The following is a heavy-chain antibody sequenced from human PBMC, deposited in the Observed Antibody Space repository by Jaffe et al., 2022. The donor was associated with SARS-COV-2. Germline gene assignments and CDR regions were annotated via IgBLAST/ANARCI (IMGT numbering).Heavy chain of an antibody. CDR3: ARLADRQAITY. Sequence: EVQLVESGGGLVQPGGSLRLSCAASGFSFSGFWMTWVRQPPGEGLEWVANIRQDGTEKYYVDSVKGRFTVSRDNAKSSLYLQMNSLRAEDTAVYYCARLADRQAITYWGQGALVTVSS. CDR2: IRQDGTEK. V-gene: IGHV3-7*01. D-gene: IGHD3-10*01. CDR1: GFSFSGFW. J-gene: IGHJ4*02.